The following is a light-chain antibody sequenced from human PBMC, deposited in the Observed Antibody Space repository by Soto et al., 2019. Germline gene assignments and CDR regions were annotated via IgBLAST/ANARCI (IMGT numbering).Light chain of an antibody. J-gene: IGLJ1*01. CDR2: EVS. Sequence: QSVLTQPASVSWSPGRSITISCTGTSSDGGGYNYVSLYQQHPGKAPKLMIYEVSNRPSGVSNRFSGSKSGNTASLTISGLQAEDEADYYCSSYTSSSTLVFGTGTKVTVL. CDR1: SSDGGGYNY. V-gene: IGLV2-14*01. CDR3: SSYTSSSTLV.